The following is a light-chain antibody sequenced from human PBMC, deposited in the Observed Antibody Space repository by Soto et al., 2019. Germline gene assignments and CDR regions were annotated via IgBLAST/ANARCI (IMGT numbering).Light chain of an antibody. V-gene: IGKV3-11*01. CDR1: QSVSSY. CDR3: QQRSNLPPYT. J-gene: IGKJ2*01. Sequence: EIVLTQSPATLSLSPGERATLSCRASQSVSSYLAWYQQKPGQAPRLLIYDASNRATGIPDRFSGSGSGTDFTLTISSLEPEYFSVYYCQQRSNLPPYTFGQGTKLEIK. CDR2: DAS.